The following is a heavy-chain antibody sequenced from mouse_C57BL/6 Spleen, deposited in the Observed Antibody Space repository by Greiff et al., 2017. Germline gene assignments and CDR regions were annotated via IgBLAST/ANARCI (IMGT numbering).Heavy chain of an antibody. CDR3: ARTYDGSSAAWFAY. J-gene: IGHJ3*01. D-gene: IGHD1-1*01. CDR1: GYTFTSYW. CDR2: IDPSDSYT. V-gene: IGHV1-69*01. Sequence: VQLKQPGAELVMPGASVKLSCKASGYTFTSYWMHWVKQRPGQGLEWIGEIDPSDSYTNYNQKFKGKSTLTVDNSSSTAYMQLSSLTSEDSAVYYCARTYDGSSAAWFAYWGQGTLVTVSA.